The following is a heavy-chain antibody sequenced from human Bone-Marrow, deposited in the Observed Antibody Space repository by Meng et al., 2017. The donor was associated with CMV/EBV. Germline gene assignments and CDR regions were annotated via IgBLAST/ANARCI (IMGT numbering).Heavy chain of an antibody. D-gene: IGHD2-2*03. CDR3: ARGALDIVVVPAADLYYYYGMDV. V-gene: IGHV3-74*01. Sequence: GGSLRLSCVASGFTFSSYWMHWVRQAPGKGLVWVSRINSDGSSTSYADSVKGRFTISRDNAKNTLYLQMNSLRAEDTAVYYCARGALDIVVVPAADLYYYYGMDVWGQGTTVTVSS. CDR2: INSDGSST. CDR1: GFTFSSYW. J-gene: IGHJ6*02.